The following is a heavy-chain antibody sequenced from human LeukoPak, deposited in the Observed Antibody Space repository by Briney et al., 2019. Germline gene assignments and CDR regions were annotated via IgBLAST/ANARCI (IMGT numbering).Heavy chain of an antibody. CDR2: INHSGST. CDR1: GGSSSGYY. V-gene: IGHV4-34*01. D-gene: IGHD2-15*01. CDR3: ARGRWAYCSGGSCEYYMDV. J-gene: IGHJ6*03. Sequence: SETLSLTCAVYGGSSSGYYWSWIRQPPGKGLEWIGEINHSGSTNYNPSLKSRVTISVDTSKNQFSLKLSSVTAADTAVYYCARGRWAYCSGGSCEYYMDVWGKGTTVTVSS.